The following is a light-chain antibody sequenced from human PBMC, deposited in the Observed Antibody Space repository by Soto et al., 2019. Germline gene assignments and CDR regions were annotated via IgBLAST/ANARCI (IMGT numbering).Light chain of an antibody. Sequence: EIVLTQSPATLSLSPGERATLSCRASQSVGSYLAWYQQKPGQAPRLLIYDASNRATGIPARFSGSGSGTDFTLTISSLEPEDFAVYYCQQRGNWPPTFGGGTKVEI. CDR2: DAS. CDR1: QSVGSY. V-gene: IGKV3-11*01. CDR3: QQRGNWPPT. J-gene: IGKJ4*01.